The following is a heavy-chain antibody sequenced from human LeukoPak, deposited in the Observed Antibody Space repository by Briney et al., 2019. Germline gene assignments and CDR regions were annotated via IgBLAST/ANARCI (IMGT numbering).Heavy chain of an antibody. D-gene: IGHD3-22*01. CDR1: GFTVSSNY. V-gene: IGHV3-53*04. CDR2: IYSGGST. J-gene: IGHJ4*02. CDR3: AFNYYDSSGYIDY. Sequence: PGGSLRLSCAASGFTVSSNYMSWVRQAPGKGLEWVSVIYSGGSTYYADSVKGRFTISRHSSKNTLYLQMNSLRAEDTAVYYCAFNYYDSSGYIDYWGQGTLVTVSS.